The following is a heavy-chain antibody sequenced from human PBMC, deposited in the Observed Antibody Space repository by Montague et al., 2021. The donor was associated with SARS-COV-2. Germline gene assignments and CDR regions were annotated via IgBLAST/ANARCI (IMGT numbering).Heavy chain of an antibody. V-gene: IGHV4-34*01. CDR2: INYGGST. D-gene: IGHD1-1*01. CDR1: GGSFSDYH. CDR3: ARGAPGY. Sequence: SETLSLTCAVYGGSFSDYHWTWIRQSSGEGLEWIGQINYGGSTKYNPSLKSRVTISIDTSKKQFSLKLTSVTAADTAVYYCARGAPGYWGQGSLVTVSS. J-gene: IGHJ4*02.